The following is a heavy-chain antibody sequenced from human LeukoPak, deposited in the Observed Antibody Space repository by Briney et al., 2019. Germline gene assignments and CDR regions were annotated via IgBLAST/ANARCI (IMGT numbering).Heavy chain of an antibody. CDR2: INPNSGGT. V-gene: IGHV1-2*02. CDR3: ARVESWEHSGSSQDAFDI. J-gene: IGHJ3*02. D-gene: IGHD1-26*01. Sequence: VQVSCHASGYTFPCYYMHWVRQAPGQGLEWMGWINPNSGGTNYAQQFQGRVTMTRDKSTSTVYMELSSLRSEDTAIYYCARVESWEHSGSSQDAFDIWGQGTMVTVSS. CDR1: GYTFPCYY.